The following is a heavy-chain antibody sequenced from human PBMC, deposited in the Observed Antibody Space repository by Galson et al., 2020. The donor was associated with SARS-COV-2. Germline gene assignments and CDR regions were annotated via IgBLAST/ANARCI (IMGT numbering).Heavy chain of an antibody. CDR2: IWYDGSNK. CDR3: ARVSLSGYDLDY. V-gene: IGHV3-33*01. D-gene: IGHD3-22*01. Sequence: GESLKISCAASGFTFSSYGMHWVRQAPGKGLEWVAVIWYDGSNKYYADSVKGRFTISRDNSKNTLYLQMNSLRAEDTAVYYCARVSLSGYDLDYWGQGTLVTVSS. CDR1: GFTFSSYG. J-gene: IGHJ4*02.